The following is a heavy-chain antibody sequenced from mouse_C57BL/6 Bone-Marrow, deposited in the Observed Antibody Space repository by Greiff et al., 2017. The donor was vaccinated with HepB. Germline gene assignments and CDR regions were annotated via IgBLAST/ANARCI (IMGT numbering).Heavy chain of an antibody. Sequence: EVQLQQSGPELVKPGASVKISCKASGYTFTDYYMNWVKQSHGKSLEWIGDINPNNGGTSYNQKFKGKATLTVDKSSSTAYMELRSLTSEDSAVYYCARSRVYYWYFDVWGTGTTVTVSS. D-gene: IGHD1-1*01. CDR1: GYTFTDYY. V-gene: IGHV1-26*01. CDR2: INPNNGGT. J-gene: IGHJ1*03. CDR3: ARSRVYYWYFDV.